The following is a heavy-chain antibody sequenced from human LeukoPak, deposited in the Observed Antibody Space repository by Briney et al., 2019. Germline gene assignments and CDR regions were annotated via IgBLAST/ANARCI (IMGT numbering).Heavy chain of an antibody. CDR1: SGSISSYY. CDR2: IYYSGNT. V-gene: IGHV4-59*01. D-gene: IGHD3-16*01. J-gene: IGHJ3*02. CDR3: ARVKLSYANDLSTFDI. Sequence: SETLSPTCTVPSGSISSYYWSWTRQSPGKGLEWVGFIYYSGNTNYNPSLKSRVTISIDTSKHQFFLKLSSVIDADTAVYYCARVKLSYANDLSTFDIWGQGTMVTVSS.